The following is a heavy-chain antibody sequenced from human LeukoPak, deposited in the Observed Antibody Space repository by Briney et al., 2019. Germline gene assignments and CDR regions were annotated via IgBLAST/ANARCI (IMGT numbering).Heavy chain of an antibody. CDR1: GYTFTSYG. V-gene: IGHV1-18*04. J-gene: IGHJ5*02. CDR2: IGAYNGNT. CDR3: ARDPLGGAVADNWFDP. Sequence: GASVKVSCKASGYTFTSYGISCVRQAPGQGLEWMGWIGAYNGNTNYAQKLQGRVTMTTDTSTSTAYMELRSLRSDDTAVYYCARDPLGGAVADNWFDPWGQGTLVTVSS. D-gene: IGHD3-16*01.